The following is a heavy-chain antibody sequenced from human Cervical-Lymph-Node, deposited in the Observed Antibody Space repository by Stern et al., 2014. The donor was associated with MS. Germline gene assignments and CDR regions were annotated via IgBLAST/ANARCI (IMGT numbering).Heavy chain of an antibody. D-gene: IGHD6-13*01. J-gene: IGHJ5*02. V-gene: IGHV1-69*01. CDR2: IFPVCGTP. Sequence: VQLVQSGAEVTKPGSSGKGSCKASGGTFSKFPSSCVRQAPGQGLDWMGWIFPVCGTPTYAQEFRGKLTITADVSTSTVYMELSSLRSDDTAVYYCALSSETSDRWYSLGYDLWGQGTLVTVSS. CDR3: ALSSETSDRWYSLGYDL. CDR1: GGTFSKFP.